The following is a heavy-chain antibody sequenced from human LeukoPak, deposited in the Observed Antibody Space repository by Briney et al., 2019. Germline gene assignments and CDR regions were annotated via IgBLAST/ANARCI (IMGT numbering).Heavy chain of an antibody. V-gene: IGHV1-2*02. D-gene: IGHD2-8*01. J-gene: IGHJ6*03. CDR2: INPNSGGT. CDR1: GYTFTGYY. Sequence: ASVKVSCKTSGYTFTGYYMHWVRQAPGQGLEWMGWINPNSGGTNYAQKFQGRVTMTRDTSISTAYMELTRLRSDDTAVYYCARGGLRVMVYRLYYMDVWGKGTTVTVSS. CDR3: ARGGLRVMVYRLYYMDV.